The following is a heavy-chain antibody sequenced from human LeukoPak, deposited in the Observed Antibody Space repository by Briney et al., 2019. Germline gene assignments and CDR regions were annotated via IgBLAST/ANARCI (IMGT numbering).Heavy chain of an antibody. Sequence: GRSLRLSCTASEFIFSNYFMHWVRQAPGKGLDWVASISHDGSNTYIADSVRGRFTISRDNSKNILDLQMDSLRVEDTAVYYCVRDGPTYWYFDVWGRGTLVAVSP. V-gene: IGHV3-30*04. J-gene: IGHJ2*01. CDR1: EFIFSNYF. CDR3: VRDGPTYWYFDV. CDR2: ISHDGSNT.